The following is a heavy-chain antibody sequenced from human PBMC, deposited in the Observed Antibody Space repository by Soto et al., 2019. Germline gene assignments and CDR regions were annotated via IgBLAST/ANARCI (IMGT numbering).Heavy chain of an antibody. CDR3: ARDTYDYYDSSGYYAFDI. D-gene: IGHD3-22*01. J-gene: IGHJ3*02. V-gene: IGHV1-2*02. CDR2: INPNSGGT. Sequence: ASVKVSCKASGYTFTGYYMHWVRQAPGQGHEWMGWINPNSGGTNYAQKFQGRVTMTRDTSISTAYMELSRLRSDDTAVYYCARDTYDYYDSSGYYAFDIWGQGTMVTVSS. CDR1: GYTFTGYY.